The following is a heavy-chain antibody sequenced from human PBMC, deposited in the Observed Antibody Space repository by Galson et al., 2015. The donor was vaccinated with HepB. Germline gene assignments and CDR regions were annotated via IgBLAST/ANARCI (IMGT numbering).Heavy chain of an antibody. J-gene: IGHJ4*02. V-gene: IGHV3-23*01. D-gene: IGHD3-3*01. CDR1: GFAFSNYA. CDR3: AKGPNFFLMKEDMYFDF. CDR2: ISGSGGST. Sequence: SLRLSCAASGFAFSNYAMNWVRQAPGKGLEWVSAISGSGGSTNYADPEKGRFTISRDNSKNTLYLQMRSLRGDDTAVYYCAKGPNFFLMKEDMYFDFWGQGTLATVSA.